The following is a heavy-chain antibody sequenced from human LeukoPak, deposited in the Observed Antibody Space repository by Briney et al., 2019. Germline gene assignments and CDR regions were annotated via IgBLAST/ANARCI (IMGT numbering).Heavy chain of an antibody. Sequence: SETLSLTCSVSGGSMTSYYWSWIRQPPGKGLEWIGYIYHSGTSNYNPSLQSRVAMSVDTSKNQISLKVRSVTSADTAVYYCARDRITIFGVVITDYFDYWGQGTLVTVSS. D-gene: IGHD3-3*01. CDR1: GGSMTSYY. CDR3: ARDRITIFGVVITDYFDY. CDR2: IYHSGTS. J-gene: IGHJ4*02. V-gene: IGHV4-59*01.